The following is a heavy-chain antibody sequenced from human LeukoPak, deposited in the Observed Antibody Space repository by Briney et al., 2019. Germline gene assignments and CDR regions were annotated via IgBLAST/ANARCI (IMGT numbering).Heavy chain of an antibody. CDR2: ISAYNGNT. Sequence: WASVKVSCKASGYTFTSYGISWVRQAPGQGLAWMGWISAYNGNTNYAQKLQGRVTMTTDTSTSTAYMELRSLRSDDTAVYYCARVVSYYDSLSPDNYWGQGTLVTVSS. CDR1: GYTFTSYG. D-gene: IGHD3-22*01. J-gene: IGHJ4*02. CDR3: ARVVSYYDSLSPDNY. V-gene: IGHV1-18*01.